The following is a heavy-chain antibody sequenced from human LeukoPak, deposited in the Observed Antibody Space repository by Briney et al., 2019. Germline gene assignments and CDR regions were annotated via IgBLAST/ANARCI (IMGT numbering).Heavy chain of an antibody. Sequence: PSETLSLTCTVSGDSISSGSYYWTWIRQPAGKGLEWIGRIYNGGSAKYSPSLESRVTISVDTSKNQFSLKLSSVTAADMAVYYCARDIVVADNNWFDPWGQGILVTVSS. CDR2: IYNGGSA. D-gene: IGHD2-15*01. J-gene: IGHJ5*02. CDR3: ARDIVVADNNWFDP. V-gene: IGHV4-61*02. CDR1: GDSISSGSYY.